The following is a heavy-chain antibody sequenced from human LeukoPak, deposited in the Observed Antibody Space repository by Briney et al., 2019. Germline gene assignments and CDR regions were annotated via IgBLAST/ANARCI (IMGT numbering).Heavy chain of an antibody. CDR3: ARTRPTWEGWGFDY. J-gene: IGHJ4*02. CDR1: GYTFTGYY. Sequence: ASVKVSCKASGYTFTGYYMHWVRQAPGRGLEWMGWISPYDGNTNYAQNLQGRVTMTTDTSTTTAYMDLRGLRSDDTAVYYCARTRPTWEGWGFDYWGQGTLVTVSS. CDR2: ISPYDGNT. D-gene: IGHD1-26*01. V-gene: IGHV1-18*04.